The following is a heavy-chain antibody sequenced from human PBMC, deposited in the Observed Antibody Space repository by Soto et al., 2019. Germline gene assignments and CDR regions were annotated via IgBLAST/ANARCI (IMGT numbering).Heavy chain of an antibody. CDR3: TRRVYDTSGNYWGVSDY. V-gene: IGHV3-33*01. J-gene: IGHJ4*02. CDR1: GFSFRKHA. CDR2: IWYDGSEK. Sequence: QVQLVESGGGVVQPGRSLRLSCEASGFSFRKHAMNWVRQAPGKGLEWVAVIWYDGSEKYYADSAKGRFTISRDNSKNTLDLHMNILRDEDTAVYYCTRRVYDTSGNYWGVSDYWGQGTLVTVSS. D-gene: IGHD3-22*01.